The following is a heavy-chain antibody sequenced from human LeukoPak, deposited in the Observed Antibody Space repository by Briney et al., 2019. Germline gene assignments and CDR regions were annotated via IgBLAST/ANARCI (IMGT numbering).Heavy chain of an antibody. J-gene: IGHJ4*02. Sequence: PSETLSLTCAVYGGSFSGYYWSWIRQPPGKGLEWIGEINHSGSTNYNPSLKSRVTISVDTSKNQFSLKLSSVTAADTAVYYCARDGQRITMVRGVINYYFDYWGQGTLVTVSS. V-gene: IGHV4-34*01. D-gene: IGHD3-10*01. CDR1: GGSFSGYY. CDR2: INHSGST. CDR3: ARDGQRITMVRGVINYYFDY.